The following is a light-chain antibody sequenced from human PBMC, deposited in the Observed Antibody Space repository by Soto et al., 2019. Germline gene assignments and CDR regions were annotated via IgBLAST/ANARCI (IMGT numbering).Light chain of an antibody. CDR3: QQAYSFPIT. J-gene: IGKJ5*01. V-gene: IGKV3-20*01. CDR1: QSVSSSY. CDR2: GAS. Sequence: EIVLTQSPGTLSLSPGERATLSCRASQSVSSSYLAWYQQKPGQAPRLLIHGASSRATGIPDRISGSGSGTDFTLSINSLQPEDFATYYCQQAYSFPITFGQGTRLEIK.